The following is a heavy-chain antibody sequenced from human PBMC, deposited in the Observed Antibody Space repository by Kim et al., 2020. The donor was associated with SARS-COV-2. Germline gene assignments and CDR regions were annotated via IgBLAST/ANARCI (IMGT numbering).Heavy chain of an antibody. J-gene: IGHJ6*02. CDR2: INHSGST. CDR3: ARGPIGVVVPAASGSSMYGMDV. V-gene: IGHV4-34*01. D-gene: IGHD2-2*01. Sequence: SETLSLTCAVYGGSFSGYYWSWIRQPPGKGLEWIGEINHSGSTNYNPSLKSRVTISVDTSKNQFSLKLSSVTAADTAVYYCARGPIGVVVPAASGSSMYGMDVWGQGTTVTVSS. CDR1: GGSFSGYY.